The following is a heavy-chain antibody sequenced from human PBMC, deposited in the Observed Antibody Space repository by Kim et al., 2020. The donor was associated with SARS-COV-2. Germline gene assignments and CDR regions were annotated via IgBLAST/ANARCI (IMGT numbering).Heavy chain of an antibody. Sequence: GGSLRLSCAASGFTFDDYAMHWVRQAPGKGLEWVSGISWNSGSIADADSVKGRFTISRDNAKNSLYLQMNSMRAEDTALYYCAKGVLDNSSSWFDYWSQGTMLTVPS. CDR1: GFTFDDYA. D-gene: IGHD6-13*01. V-gene: IGHV3-9*01. CDR2: ISWNSGSI. J-gene: IGHJ4*02. CDR3: AKGVLDNSSSWFDY.